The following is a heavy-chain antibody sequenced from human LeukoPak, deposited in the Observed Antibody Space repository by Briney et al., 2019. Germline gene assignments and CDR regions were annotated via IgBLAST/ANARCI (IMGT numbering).Heavy chain of an antibody. CDR1: GGSISSYY. J-gene: IGHJ6*03. CDR2: IYYSGST. CDR3: ARGMFVVVPAAMDYYYYYMDV. D-gene: IGHD2-2*01. Sequence: SETLSLTCTASGGSISSYYWSWIRQPPGKGLEWIGYIYYSGSTNYNPSLKSRVTISVDTSKNQFSLKLSSVTAADTAVYYCARGMFVVVPAAMDYYYYYMDVWGKGTTVTVSS. V-gene: IGHV4-59*01.